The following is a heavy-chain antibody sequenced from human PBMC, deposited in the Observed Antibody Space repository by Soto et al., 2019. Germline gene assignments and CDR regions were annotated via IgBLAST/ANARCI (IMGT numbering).Heavy chain of an antibody. CDR2: IYPRDSET. J-gene: IGHJ4*02. V-gene: IGHV5-51*01. CDR1: GYSFASYL. Sequence: GESLKIYCKGPGYSFASYLIAWVRQMPGKGLEWMGIIYPRDSETRYSPSFRGQVTISADKSISTAYLQWASLKASDTAMYFCARGTPYHYWGQGTQVTV. CDR3: ARGTPYHY.